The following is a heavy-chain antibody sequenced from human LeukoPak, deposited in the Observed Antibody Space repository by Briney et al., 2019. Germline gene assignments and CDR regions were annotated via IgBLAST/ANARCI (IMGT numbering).Heavy chain of an antibody. CDR1: GFTFSSYA. V-gene: IGHV3-23*01. D-gene: IGHD1-26*01. J-gene: IGHJ3*02. Sequence: PGGSLRLSCAASGFTFSSYAMSWVRQAPGKGLEWVSAISGSGGSTYYADSVKGRFTISRDNSKNTLYLQMNSLRPEDTAVYYCARVRDSGRWGAFDIWGQGTMVTVSS. CDR2: ISGSGGST. CDR3: ARVRDSGRWGAFDI.